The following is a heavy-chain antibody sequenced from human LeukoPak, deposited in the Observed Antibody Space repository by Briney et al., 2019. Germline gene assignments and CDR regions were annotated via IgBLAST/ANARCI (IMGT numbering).Heavy chain of an antibody. V-gene: IGHV3-49*03. Sequence: PGGSLRLSCTASGFTFGDYAMSWFRQAPGKGLEWVGFIRTKAYGATTEYAASVKGRFIISRDDSKSSAYLQMNSLKTEDTAVYYCIRGRVHLDYWGQGTLVTVSS. J-gene: IGHJ4*02. CDR2: IRTKAYGATT. CDR1: GFTFGDYA. CDR3: IRGRVHLDY.